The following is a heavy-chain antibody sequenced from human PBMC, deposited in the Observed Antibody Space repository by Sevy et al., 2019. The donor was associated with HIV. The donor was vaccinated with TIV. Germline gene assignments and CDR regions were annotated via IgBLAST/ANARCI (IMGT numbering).Heavy chain of an antibody. D-gene: IGHD2-15*01. V-gene: IGHV4-30-2*01. CDR2: IYHSGST. CDR1: GGSISSGGYS. Sequence: SETLSLTCAVSGGSISSGGYSWSWIRQPPGKGLEWIGYIYHSGSTYYNPSLKSRVTISVDRSKNQFSLKLSSVTAADTAAYYCARVGYCSGGSCPFDYWGQGTLVTVSS. J-gene: IGHJ4*02. CDR3: ARVGYCSGGSCPFDY.